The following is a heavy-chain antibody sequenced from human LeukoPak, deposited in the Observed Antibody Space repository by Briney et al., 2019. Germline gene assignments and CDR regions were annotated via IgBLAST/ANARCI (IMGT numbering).Heavy chain of an antibody. CDR2: VFYTGST. V-gene: IGHV4-39*01. J-gene: IGHJ5*02. Sequence: SETLSLTCTVSGDSISSSSYYWGWIRQPPGKGLEWIATVFYTGSTYYNPSLKSRITIFVDTSKNQFSLKLSSATAADTAVYFCARTESGYYSWIDPWGQGTLVTVSS. CDR3: ARTESGYYSWIDP. CDR1: GDSISSSSYY. D-gene: IGHD3-3*01.